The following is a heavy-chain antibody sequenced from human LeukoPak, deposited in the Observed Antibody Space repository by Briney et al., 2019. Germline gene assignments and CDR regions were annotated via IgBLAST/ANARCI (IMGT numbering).Heavy chain of an antibody. Sequence: KTGGSLRLSCAASGFTFSDYYMSWIRQAPGKGLEWVSYISSSGSTIYYADSVKGRFTISRDNAENSLYLQMNSLRAEDTAVYYCARGDYYDSSGYYYVFWGQGTLVTVSS. CDR2: ISSSGSTI. CDR1: GFTFSDYY. CDR3: ARGDYYDSSGYYYVF. D-gene: IGHD3-22*01. J-gene: IGHJ4*02. V-gene: IGHV3-11*01.